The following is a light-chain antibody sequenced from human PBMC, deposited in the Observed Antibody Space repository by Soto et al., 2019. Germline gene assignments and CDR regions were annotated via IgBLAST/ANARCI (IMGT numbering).Light chain of an antibody. CDR2: SAF. CDR3: QERSGCPIT. Sequence: DIQLTQSPSFLSASVGDRVTITSRASQGIKNSLAWYQQKPGKAPKLLIHSAFILQSGVPSRFSGSGSETDFTLTISSLQPEDFATYYCQERSGCPITFGQGTRLEI. CDR1: QGIKNS. J-gene: IGKJ5*01. V-gene: IGKV1-9*01.